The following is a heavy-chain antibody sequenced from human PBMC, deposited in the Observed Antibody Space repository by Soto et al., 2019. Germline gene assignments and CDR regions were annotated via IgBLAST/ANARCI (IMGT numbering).Heavy chain of an antibody. CDR1: GFTFSDYY. D-gene: IGHD2-2*01. J-gene: IGHJ6*02. CDR3: ARDNIVVVPAATDYYYYGMDV. V-gene: IGHV3-11*01. CDR2: IRSSGSTI. Sequence: GGSLRLSCAASGFTFSDYYMSWIRQAPGKGLEWVSYIRSSGSTIYYADSVKGRFTISRDNAKNSLYLQMNSLRAEDTAVYYCARDNIVVVPAATDYYYYGMDVWGQGTTVTVSS.